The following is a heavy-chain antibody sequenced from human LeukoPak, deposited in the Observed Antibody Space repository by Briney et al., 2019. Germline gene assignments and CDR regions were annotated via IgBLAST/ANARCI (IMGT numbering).Heavy chain of an antibody. CDR3: ARDLPAISYGMDV. J-gene: IGHJ6*02. D-gene: IGHD3-9*01. Sequence: GGSLRLSCAASGFTFSNAWMSWVRQAPGKGLEWVGRIKSKTDGGTTDYAAPVKGRFTISRDDSKNTLYLQMNSLKTEDTAVYYCARDLPAISYGMDVWGQGTTATVSS. CDR1: GFTFSNAW. CDR2: IKSKTDGGTT. V-gene: IGHV3-15*01.